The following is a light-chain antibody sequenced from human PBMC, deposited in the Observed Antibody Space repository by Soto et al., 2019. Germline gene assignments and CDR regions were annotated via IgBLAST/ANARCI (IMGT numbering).Light chain of an antibody. V-gene: IGKV3-11*01. CDR1: QSVSSY. CDR2: DAS. CDR3: QQRSNWPSIT. Sequence: IGVTQSPATLSLSPGERAPLSCRASQSVSSYLAWYQQKPGQAPRLLIYDASNRATGIPARFSGSGSGTDFTLTINSLEPEDFAVYYCQQRSNWPSITFGQGTRLEIK. J-gene: IGKJ5*01.